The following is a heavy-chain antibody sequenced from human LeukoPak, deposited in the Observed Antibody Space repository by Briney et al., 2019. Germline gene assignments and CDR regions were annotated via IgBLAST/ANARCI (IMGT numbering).Heavy chain of an antibody. D-gene: IGHD6-25*01. V-gene: IGHV4-59*01. CDR2: IYYSGST. J-gene: IGHJ5*02. CDR3: AREFSSGPSNWFDP. Sequence: SETLSLTCTVSGGSISSYYWSWIRQPPGKGLEWIGYIYYSGSTNYNPSLKSRVTISVDTSKNQFSLKLSSVTAADTAVYYCAREFSSGPSNWFDPWGQGILVTVSS. CDR1: GGSISSYY.